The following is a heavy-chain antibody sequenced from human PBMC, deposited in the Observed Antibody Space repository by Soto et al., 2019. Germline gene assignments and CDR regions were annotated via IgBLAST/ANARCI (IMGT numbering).Heavy chain of an antibody. Sequence: EVQLVESGGGLVQPGGSLRLSCAASGFTFSDYYMDWVRQVPGKGLEWIGRTRNKANSYATEYVASVKGRFSISRDDSKDSMYLQMNSLKTEDTAVYYCARDTGGSYDYWGQGALVTVPS. CDR3: ARDTGGSYDY. CDR1: GFTFSDYY. J-gene: IGHJ4*02. V-gene: IGHV3-72*01. CDR2: TRNKANSYAT. D-gene: IGHD1-26*01.